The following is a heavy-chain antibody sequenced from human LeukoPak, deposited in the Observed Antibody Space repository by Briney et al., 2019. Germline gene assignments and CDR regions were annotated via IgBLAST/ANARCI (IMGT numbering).Heavy chain of an antibody. CDR3: ARGGRYDSSGYYY. Sequence: GGSLRLSCAASGFTFSSYSMNWVRQAPGKGLEWVSSISSSSSYIYYADSVKGRFTISRDNAKNSLYLQMNSLRAEDTAVYYCARGGRYDSSGYYYWGQGTLVTVSS. D-gene: IGHD3-22*01. V-gene: IGHV3-21*01. CDR2: ISSSSSYI. CDR1: GFTFSSYS. J-gene: IGHJ4*02.